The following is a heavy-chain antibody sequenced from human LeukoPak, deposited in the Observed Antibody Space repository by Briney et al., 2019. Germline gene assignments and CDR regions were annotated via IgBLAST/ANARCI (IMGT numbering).Heavy chain of an antibody. J-gene: IGHJ4*02. Sequence: SVKVSCKASGGTFSSYAISWVRQAPGQGLEWMGGIIPIFGTANYAQKFQGRVTITADESTSTAYMELSSLRSEDTAVYYCARDLMTTVTRGDFDYWGQGTLVTVSS. V-gene: IGHV1-69*13. CDR2: IIPIFGTA. CDR3: ARDLMTTVTRGDFDY. D-gene: IGHD4-17*01. CDR1: GGTFSSYA.